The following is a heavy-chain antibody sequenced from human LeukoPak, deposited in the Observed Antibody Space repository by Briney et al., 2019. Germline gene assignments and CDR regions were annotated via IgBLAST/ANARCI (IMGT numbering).Heavy chain of an antibody. V-gene: IGHV5-51*01. Sequence: GESLKISCKGSGYIFTSYWIGWVRQMPGKGLEWMGIIYPGDSDTRYSPSFQGQVTISADKSISTAYLQWSSLKASDTAMYYCARTGGIAAAGTGFGAFDIWGQGTMVTVSS. CDR3: ARTGGIAAAGTGFGAFDI. CDR1: GYIFTSYW. CDR2: IYPGDSDT. J-gene: IGHJ3*02. D-gene: IGHD6-13*01.